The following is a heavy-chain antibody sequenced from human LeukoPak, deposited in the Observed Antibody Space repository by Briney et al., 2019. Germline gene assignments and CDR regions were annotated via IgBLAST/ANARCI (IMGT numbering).Heavy chain of an antibody. Sequence: GGSLRLSCAASGFTFSNYWMAWVRQAPGKGLEWVASINHNGNVNYYVDSVKGRFTISRDNAKNSLYLQMSNLRAEDTAVYFCARGGGLDVWGQGATVTVSS. J-gene: IGHJ6*02. CDR1: GFTFSNYW. CDR3: ARGGGLDV. V-gene: IGHV3-7*03. D-gene: IGHD3-16*01. CDR2: INHNGNVN.